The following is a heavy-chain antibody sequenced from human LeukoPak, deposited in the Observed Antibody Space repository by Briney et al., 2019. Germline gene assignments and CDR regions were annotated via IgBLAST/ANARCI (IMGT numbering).Heavy chain of an antibody. CDR1: GFTLTSGA. D-gene: IGHD6-19*01. CDR2: TVSRGTT. Sequence: GGSLRLSCVASGFTLTSGAMNWVRQAPGKGLEWVSATVSRGTTQYAASVKGRFTVSRDTSKNTLYLQMNSLRADDTAVYYCAKCSTSAYTTGWCNWIDPWGQGTLVTVSS. J-gene: IGHJ5*02. V-gene: IGHV3-23*01. CDR3: AKCSTSAYTTGWCNWIDP.